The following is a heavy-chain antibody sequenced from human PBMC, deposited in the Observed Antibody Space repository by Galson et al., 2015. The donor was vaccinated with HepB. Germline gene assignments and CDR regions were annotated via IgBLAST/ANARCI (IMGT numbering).Heavy chain of an antibody. CDR1: GFAFGNYG. CDR2: IWKDGGNK. CDR3: AREDATITVAALEY. V-gene: IGHV3-33*01. D-gene: IGHD6-13*01. J-gene: IGHJ4*02. Sequence: SLRLSCAASGFAFGNYGMHWVRQAPGKGLEWMALIWKDGGNKHYADYLKGRFRISRDNAKNTLFLEADSLRAEDTAVYYCAREDATITVAALEYWGQGVLVTVSS.